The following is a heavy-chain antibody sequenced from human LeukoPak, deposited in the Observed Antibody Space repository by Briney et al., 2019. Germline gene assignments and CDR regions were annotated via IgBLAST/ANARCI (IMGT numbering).Heavy chain of an antibody. CDR1: GFTFSTYW. Sequence: HSGGSLRLSCAASGFTFSTYWMHWVRQTPGKGLLWVSRINSDGSETTYADSVKGRFTISRGNAKNTLYLQMNSLRAEDTAVYYCTRTYYSSTSCYTELFDPWGQGTLVTVSS. CDR2: INSDGSET. V-gene: IGHV3-74*01. J-gene: IGHJ5*02. CDR3: TRTYYSSTSCYTELFDP. D-gene: IGHD2-2*02.